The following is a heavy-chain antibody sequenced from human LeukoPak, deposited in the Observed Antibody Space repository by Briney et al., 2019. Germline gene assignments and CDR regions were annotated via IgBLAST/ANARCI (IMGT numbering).Heavy chain of an antibody. Sequence: SGGSLRLSCVASGFSFSTSGMHWVRQSPGKGLDWVAFIRNDGNKKNYAESVKGRFTISRDNSKNTLYLQMNSLRPEDTAVYYCARDSHRTVQRAYFDYWGQGTLVTVSS. D-gene: IGHD4-17*01. V-gene: IGHV3-30*02. CDR2: IRNDGNKK. CDR3: ARDSHRTVQRAYFDY. J-gene: IGHJ4*02. CDR1: GFSFSTSG.